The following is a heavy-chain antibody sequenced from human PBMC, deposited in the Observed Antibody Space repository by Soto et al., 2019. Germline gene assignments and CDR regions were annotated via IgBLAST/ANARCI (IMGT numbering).Heavy chain of an antibody. V-gene: IGHV3-53*01. CDR3: ARDKGGGSSSFYYYGMDV. J-gene: IGHJ6*02. CDR2: IYSGGST. D-gene: IGHD6-6*01. CDR1: GFTVSSNY. Sequence: GGSLRLSCAASGFTVSSNYMSWVRQAPGKGLEWVSVIYSGGSTYYADSVKGRFTISRDNSKNTLYLQMNSLTAEDTAVYYCARDKGGGSSSFYYYGMDVWGQGTTVTVSS.